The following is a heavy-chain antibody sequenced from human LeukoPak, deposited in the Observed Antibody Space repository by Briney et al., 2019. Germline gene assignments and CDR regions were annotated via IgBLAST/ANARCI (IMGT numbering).Heavy chain of an antibody. CDR1: GFTFSSYA. J-gene: IGHJ4*02. CDR2: ISYDGSNK. D-gene: IGHD3-22*01. Sequence: GSPRLSCAASGFTFSSYAMSWVRQAPGKGLEWVAVISYDGSNKYYADSVKGRFTISRDNSKNTLYLQMNSLRAEDTAVYYCARAASMYYYDSSGYLYWGQGTLVTVSS. V-gene: IGHV3-30-3*01. CDR3: ARAASMYYYDSSGYLY.